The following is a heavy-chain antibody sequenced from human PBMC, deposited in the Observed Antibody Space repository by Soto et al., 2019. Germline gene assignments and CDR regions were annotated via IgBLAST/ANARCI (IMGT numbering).Heavy chain of an antibody. J-gene: IGHJ5*02. Sequence: KPSETLSLTCTVSGGAIATTSYHWSWIRQPPGKGLEWIGEINHSGSTNYNPSLKSRVTISVDTSKNQFSLKLSSVTAADTAVYYCARGQRFSDSFDPWGQGTLVTVSS. CDR2: INHSGST. CDR3: ARGQRFSDSFDP. CDR1: GGAIATTSYH. D-gene: IGHD3-3*01. V-gene: IGHV4-39*07.